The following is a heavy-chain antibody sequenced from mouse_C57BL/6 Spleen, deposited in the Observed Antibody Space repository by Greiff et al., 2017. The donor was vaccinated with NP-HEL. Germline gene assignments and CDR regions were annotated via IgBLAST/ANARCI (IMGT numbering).Heavy chain of an antibody. Sequence: VKLMESGPGLVAPSQSLSITCTVSGFSLTRYAISWVRHPPGKGLEWLGVIWTGGGTNYNSALKSRLSISKDNSKSQVFLKMNSLQTDDTARYYCARSGSSGPLYAMDYWGQGTSVTVSS. CDR2: IWTGGGT. J-gene: IGHJ4*01. CDR3: ARSGSSGPLYAMDY. CDR1: GFSLTRYA. D-gene: IGHD3-2*02. V-gene: IGHV2-9-1*01.